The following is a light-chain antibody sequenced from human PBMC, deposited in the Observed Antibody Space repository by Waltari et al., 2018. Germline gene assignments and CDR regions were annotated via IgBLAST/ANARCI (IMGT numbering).Light chain of an antibody. CDR3: QKYGTLPAT. J-gene: IGKJ1*01. Sequence: EIVFTQFPGSLSLSQGERATLSCRASQSVSRTLAWYQQKPGQAPRLLIYDASTRATGIPDRFSGSGFGTDFSLTISRLEPEDFAVYYCQKYGTLPATFGQGTTVEIK. CDR2: DAS. CDR1: QSVSRT. V-gene: IGKV3-20*01.